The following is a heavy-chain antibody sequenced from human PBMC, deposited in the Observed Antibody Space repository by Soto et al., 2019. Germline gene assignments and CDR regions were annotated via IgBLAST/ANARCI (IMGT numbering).Heavy chain of an antibody. D-gene: IGHD2-21*01. CDR1: GFTFSSYG. CDR3: ARGPHIVVVRNAFDI. CDR2: IWYDGSNK. Sequence: QVQLVESGGGVVQPGRSLRLSCAASGFTFSSYGMHWVRQAPGKGLEWVAVIWYDGSNKYYADSVKGRFTISRDNSKNTLYLQMNSLGAEDTAVYYCARGPHIVVVRNAFDIWGQGTMVTVSS. V-gene: IGHV3-33*01. J-gene: IGHJ3*02.